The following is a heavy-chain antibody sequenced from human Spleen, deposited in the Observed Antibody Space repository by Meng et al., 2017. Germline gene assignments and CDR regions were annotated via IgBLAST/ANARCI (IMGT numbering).Heavy chain of an antibody. CDR1: GFTFRDSW. J-gene: IGHJ4*02. V-gene: IGHV3-15*01. Sequence: EVRLWGFGGGSVEPGGSLRLSCGASGFTFRDSWMSWVRQAPARGLEWLGRIKNKGDGGTTDYAAPVKGRFTISRDDSKNMVYLQMNSLKTEDTAVYYCTTDPRYWGQGTLVTVSS. CDR3: TTDPRY. CDR2: IKNKGDGGTT.